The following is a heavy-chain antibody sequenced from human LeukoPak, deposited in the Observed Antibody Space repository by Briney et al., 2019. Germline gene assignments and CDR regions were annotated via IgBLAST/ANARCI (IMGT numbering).Heavy chain of an antibody. V-gene: IGHV1-69*05. D-gene: IGHD6-19*01. CDR2: IIPIFGTA. J-gene: IGHJ6*03. Sequence: SVKVSCKASGGTFSSYAISWVRQAPGQGLEWMGGIIPIFGTANYAQKFQGRVTITTDEFTSTAYMELSSLRSEDTAVYYCGSSGPFGYYYYYYMDVWGKGTTVTVSS. CDR3: GSSGPFGYYYYYYMDV. CDR1: GGTFSSYA.